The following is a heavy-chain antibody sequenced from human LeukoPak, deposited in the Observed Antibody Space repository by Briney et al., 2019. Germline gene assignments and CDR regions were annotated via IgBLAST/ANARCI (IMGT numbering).Heavy chain of an antibody. CDR1: GFTFSRYS. D-gene: IGHD4-11*01. Sequence: GGSLRLFCASSGFTFSRYSMNWVRQAPGKGLEWVSSISSSSSYIYYADSVKGRFTISRDNAKNSLYLQMNSLRAEDTAVYYCASASMTTVTSDFDYWGQGTLVTVSS. CDR3: ASASMTTVTSDFDY. CDR2: ISSSSSYI. J-gene: IGHJ4*02. V-gene: IGHV3-21*01.